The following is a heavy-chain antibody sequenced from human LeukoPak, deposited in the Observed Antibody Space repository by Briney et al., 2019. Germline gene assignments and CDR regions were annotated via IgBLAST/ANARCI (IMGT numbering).Heavy chain of an antibody. CDR2: ISGSGGST. D-gene: IGHD3-22*01. V-gene: IGHV3-23*01. CDR1: GFTFSSYA. Sequence: GGSLRLSCAASGFTFSSYAMSWVRQAPGKGLEWVSAISGSGGSTYYANSVKGRFTISRDNSKNTLYLQMNSLRAEDTAVYYCAKATLHYYDSSGYPLNWGQGTLVTVSS. CDR3: AKATLHYYDSSGYPLN. J-gene: IGHJ4*02.